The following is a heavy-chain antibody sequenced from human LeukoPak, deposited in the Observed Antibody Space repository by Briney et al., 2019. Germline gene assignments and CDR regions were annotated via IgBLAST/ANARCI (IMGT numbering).Heavy chain of an antibody. Sequence: ASVKVSCKASGYTFTSYAMNWVRQAPGQGLEWMGWINTNTGNPTYAQGFTGRFVFALDTAVGTAYLQSRTLKAEDTAVYYCARVSYAYVWGSYRHWGSDHWGQGTLVTVSS. V-gene: IGHV7-4-1*02. J-gene: IGHJ4*02. CDR1: GYTFTSYA. CDR3: ARVSYAYVWGSYRHWGSDH. D-gene: IGHD3-16*02. CDR2: INTNTGNP.